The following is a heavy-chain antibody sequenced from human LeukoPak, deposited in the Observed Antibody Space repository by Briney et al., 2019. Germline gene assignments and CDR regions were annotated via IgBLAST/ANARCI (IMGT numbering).Heavy chain of an antibody. CDR1: GYTFTSYY. CDR3: ASGRYFDWSPGPSGQFQH. CDR2: INPSGGST. J-gene: IGHJ1*01. Sequence: ASVKVSCKASGYTFTSYYMHWVRQAPGQGLEWMGIINPSGGSTSYAQKFQGRVTMTRDTSTSTVYMELSSLRSEDTAVYYCASGRYFDWSPGPSGQFQHWGQGTLVTVSS. V-gene: IGHV1-46*01. D-gene: IGHD3-9*01.